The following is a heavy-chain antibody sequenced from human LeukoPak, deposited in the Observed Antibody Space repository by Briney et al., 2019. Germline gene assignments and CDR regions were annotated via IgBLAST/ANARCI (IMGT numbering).Heavy chain of an antibody. CDR3: AREKAWGGSGSYSPFGY. CDR2: ISYNGRNE. J-gene: IGHJ4*02. V-gene: IGHV3-30*14. Sequence: GGSLRLSCVGSGFDFSSYTMNWVRQAPGKGLEWLTFISYNGRNEFYADSVKGRFTVSRDNSKSALYLQMNSLRPEDTAVYYCAREKAWGGSGSYSPFGYWGQGTLVTVSS. CDR1: GFDFSSYT. D-gene: IGHD3-10*01.